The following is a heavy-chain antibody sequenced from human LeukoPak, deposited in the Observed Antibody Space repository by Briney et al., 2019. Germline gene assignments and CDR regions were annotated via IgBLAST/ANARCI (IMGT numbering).Heavy chain of an antibody. V-gene: IGHV4-59*01. J-gene: IGHJ4*02. CDR1: GGSISSYY. D-gene: IGHD3-10*01. CDR3: ARVRPRSSVTPPFDY. Sequence: SETLSLTCTVSGGSISSYYWSWIRQPPGKGLEWIGYIYYSGSTNYNPSLKSRVTISVDTSKNQFSLKLSSVTAADTAVYYCARVRPRSSVTPPFDYWGQGTLVTVSS. CDR2: IYYSGST.